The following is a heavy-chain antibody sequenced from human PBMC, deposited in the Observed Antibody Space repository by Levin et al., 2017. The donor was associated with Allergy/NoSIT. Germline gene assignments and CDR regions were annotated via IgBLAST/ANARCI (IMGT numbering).Heavy chain of an antibody. CDR1: GYSFTSYW. J-gene: IGHJ4*02. V-gene: IGHV5-10-1*01. Sequence: GESLKISCQGSGYSFTSYWISWVRQMPGKGLEWMGRIDPSDSYTNYSPSFQGHVTISADKSISTAYLQWSSLKASDTAMYYCARHTYGGDPLADYWGQGTLVTVSS. D-gene: IGHD2-21*02. CDR2: IDPSDSYT. CDR3: ARHTYGGDPLADY.